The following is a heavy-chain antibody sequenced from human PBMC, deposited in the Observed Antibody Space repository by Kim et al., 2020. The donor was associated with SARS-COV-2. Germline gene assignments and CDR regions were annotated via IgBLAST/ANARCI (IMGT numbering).Heavy chain of an antibody. CDR2: IKSGGTT. CDR3: TTDLGDYGDYLRA. V-gene: IGHV3-15*01. Sequence: GGSLRLSCAASGFTFRKACMSWVRQTPGKGLEWVARIKSGGTTDYAAPVKGRVTISRDDSRNTLYMQMNSLKTEDTAVYYCTTDLGDYGDYLRAWGQGTLVTVSS. J-gene: IGHJ5*02. D-gene: IGHD4-17*01. CDR1: GFTFRKAC.